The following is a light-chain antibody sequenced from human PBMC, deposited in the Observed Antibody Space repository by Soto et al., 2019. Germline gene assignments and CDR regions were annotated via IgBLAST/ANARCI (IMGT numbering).Light chain of an antibody. CDR2: AAS. V-gene: IGKV1-39*01. J-gene: IGKJ5*01. CDR3: QQSYSTPRT. Sequence: DIQMTQSPSSLSASVGDRVTITCRASQSISSYLNWYQQKPGKAPKLLIYAASSLQSGVPSRFSGSGSGTAFTLTISRLQPEDFATYYCQQSYSTPRTFGQGTRLEIE. CDR1: QSISSY.